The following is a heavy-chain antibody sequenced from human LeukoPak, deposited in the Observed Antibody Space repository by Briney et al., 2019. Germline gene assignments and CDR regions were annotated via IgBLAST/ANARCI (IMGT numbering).Heavy chain of an antibody. CDR3: ARVGSSKYYDFWSGYYSTNDAFDI. Sequence: GASVKVSCKASGYTFTSYGISWVRQAPGQGLEWMGWISAYNGNTNYAQKLQGRVTMTTDTSTSTAYMELRSLRSDDTAVYYRARVGSSKYYDFWSGYYSTNDAFDIWGQGTMVTVSS. J-gene: IGHJ3*02. CDR1: GYTFTSYG. D-gene: IGHD3-3*01. CDR2: ISAYNGNT. V-gene: IGHV1-18*01.